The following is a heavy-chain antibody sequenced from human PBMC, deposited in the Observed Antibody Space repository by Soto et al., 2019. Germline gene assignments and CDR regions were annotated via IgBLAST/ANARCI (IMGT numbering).Heavy chain of an antibody. Sequence: SETLSLTCTVSGGSISSYYWSWIRQPPGKGLEWIGYIYYSGSTNYNPSLKSRVTISVDTSKNQFSLKLSSVTAADTAVYYCARERQQLVDWIRDQGWFDPWGQGTLVTV. CDR3: ARERQQLVDWIRDQGWFDP. V-gene: IGHV4-59*01. CDR1: GGSISSYY. CDR2: IYYSGST. D-gene: IGHD6-13*01. J-gene: IGHJ5*02.